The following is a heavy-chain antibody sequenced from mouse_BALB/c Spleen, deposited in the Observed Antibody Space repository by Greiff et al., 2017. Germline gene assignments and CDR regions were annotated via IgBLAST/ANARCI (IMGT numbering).Heavy chain of an antibody. CDR3: TRDDGYLYYFDY. D-gene: IGHD2-3*01. CDR2: ISSGGSYT. CDR1: GFTFSSYT. J-gene: IGHJ2*01. Sequence: VQLKESGGGLVKPGGSLKLSCAASGFTFSSYTMSWVRQTPEKRLEWVATISSGGSYTYYPDSVKGRFTISRDNAKNTLYLQMSSLKSEDTAMYYCTRDDGYLYYFDYWGQGTTLTGSS. V-gene: IGHV5-6-4*01.